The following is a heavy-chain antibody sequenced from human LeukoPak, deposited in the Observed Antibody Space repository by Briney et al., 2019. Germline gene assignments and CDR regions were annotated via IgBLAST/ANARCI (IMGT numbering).Heavy chain of an antibody. J-gene: IGHJ4*02. CDR3: ARVLRDYYFDY. V-gene: IGHV3-21*04. CDR2: ITASSIYI. CDR1: GFSFSGYN. D-gene: IGHD3-9*01. Sequence: TGGSLRLSCAASGFSFSGYNMIWVRQAPGKGLEWVSSITASSIYIYYADSVKGRFTISRDNAENSLYLQMNSLRAEDTAVYYCARVLRDYYFDYWGQGTLVTVSS.